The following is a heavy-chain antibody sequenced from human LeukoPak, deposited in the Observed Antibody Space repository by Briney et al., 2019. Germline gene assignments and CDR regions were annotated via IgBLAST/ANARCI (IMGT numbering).Heavy chain of an antibody. Sequence: ASVKVSCKVFEFTFTDYHIHWVRQAPGQGLEWMGWINPNSGGTNYAQKFQGRVTMTRDTSISTAYMELSRLRSDDTAVYYCATPRSDYYDSSGYYYGPASTFDYWGQGTLVTVSS. CDR1: EFTFTDYH. D-gene: IGHD3-22*01. CDR3: ATPRSDYYDSSGYYYGPASTFDY. CDR2: INPNSGGT. V-gene: IGHV1-2*02. J-gene: IGHJ4*02.